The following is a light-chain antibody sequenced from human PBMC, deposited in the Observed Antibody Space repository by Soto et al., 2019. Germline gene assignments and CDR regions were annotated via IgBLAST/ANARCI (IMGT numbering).Light chain of an antibody. CDR2: KAY. V-gene: IGKV1-5*03. CDR1: QSISSW. CDR3: QQYNSYWT. J-gene: IGKJ1*01. Sequence: DIQMTQSPSTLSASVGDRVTITCRASQSISSWLAWYQQKPGKAPKLLIYKAYSLESGVPSRFSGSGSETEFTLTLSSLQPDDFATYYCQQYNSYWTFGQGTKVEIK.